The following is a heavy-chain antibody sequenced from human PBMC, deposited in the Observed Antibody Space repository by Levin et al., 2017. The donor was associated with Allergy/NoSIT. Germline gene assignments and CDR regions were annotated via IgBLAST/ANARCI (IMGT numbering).Heavy chain of an antibody. Sequence: GGSLRLSCAASGFSFSTYWMHWVRQAPGKGLVWVSRINSDGSSTAYADSVRGRFTISRDNAKNTLYLQMNSRRAEDMAVYYCASNGDATSFSDAFDIWGQGTMVTVSS. CDR1: GFSFSTYW. J-gene: IGHJ3*02. CDR3: ASNGDATSFSDAFDI. V-gene: IGHV3-74*03. CDR2: INSDGSST. D-gene: IGHD2-2*01.